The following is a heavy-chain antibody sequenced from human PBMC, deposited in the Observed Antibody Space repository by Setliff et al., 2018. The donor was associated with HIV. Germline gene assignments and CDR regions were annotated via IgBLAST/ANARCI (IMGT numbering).Heavy chain of an antibody. D-gene: IGHD3-10*01. CDR3: ASLDGHNSGYFDY. J-gene: IGHJ4*02. V-gene: IGHV4-4*07. CDR2: IYTSGST. CDR1: GGSISSYY. Sequence: SETLSLTCTVSGGSISSYYWNWIRQPADKELEWIGRIYTSGSTNYNPSLKSRVTMSVDTSKNQFSLKLSSVTAADTAVYYCASLDGHNSGYFDYWGQGTLVTVSS.